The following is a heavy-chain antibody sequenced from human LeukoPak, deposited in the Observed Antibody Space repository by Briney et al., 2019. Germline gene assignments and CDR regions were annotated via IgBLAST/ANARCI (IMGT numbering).Heavy chain of an antibody. CDR2: ISYDGSNK. CDR1: GFTLSSYG. CDR3: AKERGGCSSTSCYYFYY. J-gene: IGHJ4*01. D-gene: IGHD2-2*01. Sequence: GRSLRLSCAASGFTLSSYGMNWVRQAPGKGLAWVVVISYDGSNKYYADSVKGRFTISRDNSKNTLYLQMNSLRAEDTAVYYCAKERGGCSSTSCYYFYYWGQGALVTVSS. V-gene: IGHV3-30*18.